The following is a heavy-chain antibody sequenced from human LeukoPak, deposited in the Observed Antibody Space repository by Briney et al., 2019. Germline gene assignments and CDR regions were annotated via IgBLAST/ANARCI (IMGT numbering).Heavy chain of an antibody. D-gene: IGHD5-18*01. CDR1: GFSFSSYW. V-gene: IGHV3-74*01. CDR2: INSGGSGR. Sequence: GGSLRLSCAASGFSFSSYWMHWVRQAPGKGLVWVSRINSGGSGRNYADSVKGRFTISRDNAKNSLYLQMNSLRAEDTAVYYCARDPVDSYGLKHYYYCGMDVWGQGTTVTVSS. CDR3: ARDPVDSYGLKHYYYCGMDV. J-gene: IGHJ6*02.